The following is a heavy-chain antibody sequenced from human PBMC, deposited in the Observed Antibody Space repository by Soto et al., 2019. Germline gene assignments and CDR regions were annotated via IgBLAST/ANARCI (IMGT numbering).Heavy chain of an antibody. J-gene: IGHJ5*02. D-gene: IGHD6-13*01. CDR2: IYYSGST. CDR3: AREIIIAMGSSSWTSEYNWFDP. CDR1: GGSISSYY. V-gene: IGHV4-59*01. Sequence: PSETLSLTCTVSGGSISSYYWSWIRQPPGKGLEWIGYIYYSGSTNYNPSLKSRVSISVDTSKNQFSLKLSSVTAAATAVYYCAREIIIAMGSSSWTSEYNWFDPWGQGTLVTVSS.